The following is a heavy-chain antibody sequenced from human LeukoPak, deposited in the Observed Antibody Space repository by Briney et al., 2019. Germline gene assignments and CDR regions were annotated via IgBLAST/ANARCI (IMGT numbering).Heavy chain of an antibody. CDR2: ISYDGSNK. CDR1: GFTFSSYA. V-gene: IGHV3-30-3*01. J-gene: IGHJ2*01. Sequence: GGSLRLSCAASGFTFSSYAMHWVRQAPGKGLEWVAVISYDGSNKYYADSVKGRFTISRDNSKNTLYLQMNSLRAEDTAVYYCAKDPGLSWYFDLWGRGTLVTVSS. D-gene: IGHD7-27*01. CDR3: AKDPGLSWYFDL.